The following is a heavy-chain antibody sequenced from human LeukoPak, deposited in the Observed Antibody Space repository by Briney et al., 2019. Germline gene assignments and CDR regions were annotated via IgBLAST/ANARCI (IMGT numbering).Heavy chain of an antibody. V-gene: IGHV4-59*12. J-gene: IGHJ6*02. CDR2: IHHSGST. CDR1: GGSIISYY. D-gene: IGHD5-12*01. Sequence: PSETLSLTCTVSGGSIISYYWSWIRQPPGKGLEWIGYIHHSGSTNYNPPLKSRVTMSVDKSKNQFSLKLSSVTAADTAVYYCAKGGSRGYSGYGYDYYGMDVWGQGTTVTVSS. CDR3: AKGGSRGYSGYGYDYYGMDV.